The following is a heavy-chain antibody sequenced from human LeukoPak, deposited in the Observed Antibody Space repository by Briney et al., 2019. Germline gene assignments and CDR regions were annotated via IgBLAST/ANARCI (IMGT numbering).Heavy chain of an antibody. Sequence: GGSLRLSCAASGFSLSRYWMSWVRQAPGKGLEWVANIGKDGSGNHYVNSVKGRFTISRDNAKNSLYLQMNSLRADDTAVYYCARDLDYYATDYWGQGTLVTVSS. V-gene: IGHV3-7*01. D-gene: IGHD3/OR15-3a*01. J-gene: IGHJ4*02. CDR3: ARDLDYYATDY. CDR1: GFSLSRYW. CDR2: IGKDGSGN.